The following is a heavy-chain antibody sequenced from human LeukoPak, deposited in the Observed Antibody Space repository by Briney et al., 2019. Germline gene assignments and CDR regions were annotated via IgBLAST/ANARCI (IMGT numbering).Heavy chain of an antibody. V-gene: IGHV4-59*01. D-gene: IGHD3-10*01. J-gene: IGHJ2*01. Sequence: SETLSLTCSVSGGSISGYYWTWIRQPPGEGLEWIGNIHDSGSSNYNPSLKSRVTMSLDTSKNQFSLKVTSVTAADTAIYYCARVFRGPGWYFDLWGRGALVTVSS. CDR2: IHDSGSS. CDR3: ARVFRGPGWYFDL. CDR1: GGSISGYY.